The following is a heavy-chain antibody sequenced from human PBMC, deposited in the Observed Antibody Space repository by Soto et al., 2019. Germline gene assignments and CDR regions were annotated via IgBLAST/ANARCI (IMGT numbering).Heavy chain of an antibody. J-gene: IGHJ4*02. D-gene: IGHD5-12*01. Sequence: SETLSLTCSVSGGTINSGDYFWSWIRQPPGKGLEWIGSIFYTGSTYYSPSLKSRASMSMDTSKNPFSLRLRSLTAADTAVYFCARVKATLYRHYYFDYWGQGTPVTVSS. CDR2: IFYTGST. CDR3: ARVKATLYRHYYFDY. CDR1: GGTINSGDYF. V-gene: IGHV4-30-4*01.